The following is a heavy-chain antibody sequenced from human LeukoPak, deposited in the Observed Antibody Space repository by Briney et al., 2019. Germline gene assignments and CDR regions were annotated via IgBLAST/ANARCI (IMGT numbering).Heavy chain of an antibody. V-gene: IGHV4-39*07. CDR2: IYYSGST. D-gene: IGHD1-26*01. CDR1: GGSISSSSYY. CDR3: ASKTDSGSYYGY. Sequence: SETLSLTCTVSGGSISSSSYYWGWIRQPPGKGLEWIGSIYYSGSTYYNPSLKSRVTISVDTSKNQFSLKLSSVTAADTAVYYCASKTDSGSYYGYWGQGTLVTVSS. J-gene: IGHJ4*02.